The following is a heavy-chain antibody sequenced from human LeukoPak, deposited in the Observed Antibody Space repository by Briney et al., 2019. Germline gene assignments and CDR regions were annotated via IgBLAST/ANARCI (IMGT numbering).Heavy chain of an antibody. V-gene: IGHV4-4*02. D-gene: IGHD3-10*01. Sequence: PSETLSLTCTVSGGSISSYYWSWVRQPPGKGLEWIGEIYHSGSTNYNPSLKSRVTISVDKSKNQFSLKLSSVTAADTAVYYCASLNPGSSALKRITMVRGMSYWYFDLWGRGTLVTVSS. CDR3: ASLNPGSSALKRITMVRGMSYWYFDL. CDR2: IYHSGST. CDR1: GGSISSYY. J-gene: IGHJ2*01.